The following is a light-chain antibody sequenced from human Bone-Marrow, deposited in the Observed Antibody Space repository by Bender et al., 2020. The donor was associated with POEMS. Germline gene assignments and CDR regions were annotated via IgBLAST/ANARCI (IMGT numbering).Light chain of an antibody. CDR2: EIN. J-gene: IGLJ3*02. CDR3: AVWDDSLNGWV. CDR1: SSDVGAYRS. Sequence: QSALTQPPSASGSPGQSVTFSCTGTSSDVGAYRSVSWYQHHPGKAPKLIIYEINKRPSEVPDRFSGSRSGTSASLAISGLQSEDEADYYCAVWDDSLNGWVFGGGTKLTVL. V-gene: IGLV2-8*01.